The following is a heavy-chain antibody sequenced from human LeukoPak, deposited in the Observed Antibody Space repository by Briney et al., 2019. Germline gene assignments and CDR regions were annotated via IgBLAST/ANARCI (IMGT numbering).Heavy chain of an antibody. Sequence: GGSLRLSCAASGFTFSSYGMHWVRQAPGKGLEWVAVISYDGSNKYYADSVKGRFTISRDNSKNTLYLQMNSLRAEDTAVYYCAKVGAGSDFDYWDQGTLVTVSS. CDR1: GFTFSSYG. CDR2: ISYDGSNK. D-gene: IGHD3-10*01. V-gene: IGHV3-30*18. J-gene: IGHJ4*02. CDR3: AKVGAGSDFDY.